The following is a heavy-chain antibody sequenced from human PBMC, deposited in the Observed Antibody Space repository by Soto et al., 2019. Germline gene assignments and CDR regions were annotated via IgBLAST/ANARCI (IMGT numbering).Heavy chain of an antibody. CDR2: MSSASNYI. CDR1: GSSGARYS. V-gene: IGHV3-21*04. J-gene: IGHJ6*02. Sequence: WGAVRLWCAASGSSGARYSMDWGRRGPGEGVEWVRSMSSASNYIYYGDSMKGRFTISRDNSKNSLYLKMNSLRAEDTAVYYCAKDPGSGSGSNDYYGTEVWGQGTPATAS. D-gene: IGHD3-10*01. CDR3: AKDPGSGSGSNDYYGTEV.